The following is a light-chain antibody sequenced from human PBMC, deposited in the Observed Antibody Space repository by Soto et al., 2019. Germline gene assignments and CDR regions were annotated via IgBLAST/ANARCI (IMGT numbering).Light chain of an antibody. CDR1: QGVSDY. Sequence: DIPMTQSPSSLSASVGDSVTITCRANQGVSDYLLWYQQKPGTAPKLLIYAASNLPTGVPSRFSGSGSGTKFTLTISSLQPEDFAIYYCQPCYNTPHTFGEGKKVETK. J-gene: IGKJ2*01. CDR2: AAS. V-gene: IGKV1-39*01. CDR3: QPCYNTPHT.